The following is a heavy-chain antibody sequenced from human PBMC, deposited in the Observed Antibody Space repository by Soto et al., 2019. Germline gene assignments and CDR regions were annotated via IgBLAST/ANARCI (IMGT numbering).Heavy chain of an antibody. CDR3: ARHYSGYDYFDY. Sequence: SETLSLTCTVSGGSISSYHWSWIRQPPGKGLEWIGYIYYSGSTNYNPSLKSRVTISVDTSKNQFSLKLSSVTAADTAVYYCARHYSGYDYFDYWGQGTLVTVSS. D-gene: IGHD5-12*01. CDR2: IYYSGST. J-gene: IGHJ4*02. CDR1: GGSISSYH. V-gene: IGHV4-59*01.